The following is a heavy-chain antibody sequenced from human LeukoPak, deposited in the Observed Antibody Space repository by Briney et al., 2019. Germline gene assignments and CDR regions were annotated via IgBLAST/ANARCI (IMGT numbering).Heavy chain of an antibody. D-gene: IGHD4-11*01. CDR3: ARDRGYSNFDY. CDR1: GFTFSNYW. Sequence: GGSLRLSCAASGFTFSNYWMSWVRQAPGKGLEWVANMQEDGSEKNYVDSVKGRFTISRDNAQYSLYLQMNSLRAEDTAVYYCARDRGYSNFDYWGQGTLVTVSS. J-gene: IGHJ4*02. CDR2: MQEDGSEK. V-gene: IGHV3-7*01.